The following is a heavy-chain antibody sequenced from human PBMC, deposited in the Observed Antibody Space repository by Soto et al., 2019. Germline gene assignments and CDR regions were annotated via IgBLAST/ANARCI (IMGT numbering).Heavy chain of an antibody. CDR1: GYSSSGYW. V-gene: IGHV5-10-1*01. D-gene: IGHD3-16*01. J-gene: IGHJ5*02. CDR2: IDPTDSDT. CDR3: ATPRGGANWFDP. Sequence: EVHLVQSGAEVKKPGESLTISCTGSGYSSSGYWINWVRQMPGKGLEWMGMIDPTDSDTRYHPSFQGHVTISADKSTSTAYLHWSSLNTSDPPIYYCATPRGGANWFDPWGRGTLVTVAS.